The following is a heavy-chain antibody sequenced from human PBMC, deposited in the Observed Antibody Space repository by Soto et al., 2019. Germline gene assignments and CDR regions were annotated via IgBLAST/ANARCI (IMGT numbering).Heavy chain of an antibody. V-gene: IGHV3-11*01. J-gene: IGHJ4*02. D-gene: IGHD4-17*01. CDR1: GFTFSDYY. CDR2: ISGNGEII. CDR3: ARDVDADFRTDFDY. Sequence: GGALRLSCAASGFTFSDYYIHWIRRAPGKGLEWISYISGNGEIIQYAASARGRFTISRDNAENSVYLEMDSLRAEDTALYYCARDVDADFRTDFDYWGRGTLVTVSS.